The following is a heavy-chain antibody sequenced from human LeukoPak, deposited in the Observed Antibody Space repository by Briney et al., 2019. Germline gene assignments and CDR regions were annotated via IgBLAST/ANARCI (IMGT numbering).Heavy chain of an antibody. CDR3: VRYSNSCYDP. D-gene: IGHD5-12*01. CDR2: ISTDGRGT. CDR1: GFTFSIYT. J-gene: IGHJ5*02. V-gene: IGHV3-64D*06. Sequence: GGSLRLSCAASGFTFSIYTVNWVRQAPGTGLEYVSAISTDGRGTYYADSVKGRFTISRDNSKNALYLQMSSLRPEDTAIYYCVRYSNSCYDPWGQGTLVTVSS.